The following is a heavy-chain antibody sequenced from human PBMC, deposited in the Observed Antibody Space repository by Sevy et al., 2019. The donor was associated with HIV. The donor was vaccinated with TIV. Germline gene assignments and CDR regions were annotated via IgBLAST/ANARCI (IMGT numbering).Heavy chain of an antibody. D-gene: IGHD6-13*01. CDR1: GGTFSSYA. V-gene: IGHV1-69*13. J-gene: IGHJ3*02. CDR2: IIPIFGTA. CDR3: ARVGRLYSSSWYNAFDI. Sequence: ASVKVSCKASGGTFSSYAISWVRQAPGQGLEWMGGIIPIFGTANYAQKFQGRVTITADESTGTAYMELGSLRSEDTAVYYCARVGRLYSSSWYNAFDIWGQGTMVTVSS.